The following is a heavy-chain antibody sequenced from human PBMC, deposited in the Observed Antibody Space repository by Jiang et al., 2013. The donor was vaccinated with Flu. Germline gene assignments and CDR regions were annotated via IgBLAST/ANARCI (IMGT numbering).Heavy chain of an antibody. CDR2: ISTISGSA. CDR1: GGTFSSYS. Sequence: VKSGAEVKKPGSSVRVSCKSSGGTFSSYSFSWVRQAPGKGLEWVGGISTISGSADYAQTFEGRVTIEADKSTSAVYMEINNLRPEDTAVYFCARSSGSSWDHYQYGMFVWGQGTTLTVPS. V-gene: IGHV1-69*06. D-gene: IGHD3-10*01. CDR3: ARSSGSSWDHYQYGMFV. J-gene: IGHJ6*02.